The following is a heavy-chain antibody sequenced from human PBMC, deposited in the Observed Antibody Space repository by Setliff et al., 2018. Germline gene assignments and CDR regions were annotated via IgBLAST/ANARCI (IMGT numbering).Heavy chain of an antibody. Sequence: PSETLSLTCTVSGDSISSRRNYWGWFRQPAGKELEWIGYVYNSGSTNYNPSLESRGTISIDTSKNQFSLRLYSVTATDTAVYYCARHGGYTTTWYWGTFDYWGQGSQVTAPQ. V-gene: IGHV4-61*05. D-gene: IGHD2-8*02. J-gene: IGHJ4*02. CDR3: ARHGGYTTTWYWGTFDY. CDR2: VYNSGST. CDR1: GDSISSRRNY.